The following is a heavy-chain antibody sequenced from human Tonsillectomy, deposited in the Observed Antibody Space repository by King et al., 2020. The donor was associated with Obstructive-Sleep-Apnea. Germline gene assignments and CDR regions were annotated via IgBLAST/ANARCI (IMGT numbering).Heavy chain of an antibody. J-gene: IGHJ4*02. Sequence: FQLVQSGGGVVQPGRSLRLSCTTSGFRFNIHGMHWVRQSPGKGLEWVAIIWSGGSNQYYADSVKGRFTISRDDSKNTLYLQLNNVRGEDTAVYYCARDYSSGTYSGGFFDYWGQGTLVTVSS. CDR2: IWSGGSNQ. V-gene: IGHV3-33*01. CDR3: ARDYSSGTYSGGFFDY. CDR1: GFRFNIHG. D-gene: IGHD3-10*01.